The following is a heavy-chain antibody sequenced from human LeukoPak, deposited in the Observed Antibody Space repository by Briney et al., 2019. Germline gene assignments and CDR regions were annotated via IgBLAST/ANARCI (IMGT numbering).Heavy chain of an antibody. D-gene: IGHD6-6*01. J-gene: IGHJ4*02. CDR3: AKGRSSSWSYDYFDC. CDR1: GFTFSNAW. V-gene: IGHV3-23*01. Sequence: PGGSLRLSCAASGFTFSNAWMSWVRQAPGKGLEWVSAISGGGTSTYYADSVKGRFTISRDSSKNTLYLQMNSLRAEDSAVYYCAKGRSSSWSYDYFDCWGQGTLVTVSS. CDR2: ISGGGTST.